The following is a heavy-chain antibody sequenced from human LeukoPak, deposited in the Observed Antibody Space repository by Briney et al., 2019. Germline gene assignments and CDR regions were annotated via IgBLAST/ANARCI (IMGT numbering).Heavy chain of an antibody. CDR1: GFTFSSYG. V-gene: IGHV3-23*01. CDR2: ILASGGST. D-gene: IGHD6-13*01. CDR3: ARAYYSSSWSDY. J-gene: IGHJ4*02. Sequence: GGSLRLSCAASGFTFSSYGMNWVRQAPWKGLEWVSAILASGGSTYYADSVKGRFTISRDNAKNTLYLQMNSLRAEDTAVYYCARAYYSSSWSDYWGQGTLVTVSS.